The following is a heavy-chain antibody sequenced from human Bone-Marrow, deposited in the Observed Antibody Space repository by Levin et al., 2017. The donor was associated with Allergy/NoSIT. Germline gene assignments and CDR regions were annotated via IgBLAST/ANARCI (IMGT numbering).Heavy chain of an antibody. D-gene: IGHD5-12*01. CDR2: IYPGDSDT. CDR3: ARLWYSGYGSLDP. J-gene: IGHJ5*02. V-gene: IGHV5-51*01. CDR1: GYSFTSYW. Sequence: GGSLRLSCKGSGYSFTSYWIGWVRQMPGKGLEWMGIIYPGDSDTRYSPSFQGQVTISADKSISTAYLQWSSLKASDTAMYYCARLWYSGYGSLDPWGQGTLVTVSS.